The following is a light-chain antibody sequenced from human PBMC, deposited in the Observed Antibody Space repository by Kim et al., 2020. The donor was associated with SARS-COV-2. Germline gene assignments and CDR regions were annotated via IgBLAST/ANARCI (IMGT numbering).Light chain of an antibody. J-gene: IGKJ4*01. V-gene: IGKV3D-7*01. CDR1: QSVSSSY. Sequence: PGERVTLSCRASQSVSSSYLTWYQQKPGQAPRLLIYGASTRATSIPARFSGSGSGTDFTLTTSSLQPEDFAVYYCQQDYNLPLTFGGGTKVDIK. CDR2: GAS. CDR3: QQDYNLPLT.